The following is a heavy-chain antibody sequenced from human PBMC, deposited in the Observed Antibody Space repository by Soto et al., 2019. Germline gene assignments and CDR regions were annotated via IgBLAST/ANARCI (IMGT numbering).Heavy chain of an antibody. V-gene: IGHV1-3*01. J-gene: IGHJ6*02. CDR1: GYTFTSYA. D-gene: IGHD1-26*01. CDR3: ARDREGQILSQYYYYYYGMDV. CDR2: INAGNGNT. Sequence: ASVKVSCKASGYTFTSYAMHWVRQAPGQRLEWMGWINAGNGNTKYSQKFQGRVTITRDTSASTAYMELSSLRSEDTAVYYCARDREGQILSQYYYYYYGMDVWGQGTTVTVSS.